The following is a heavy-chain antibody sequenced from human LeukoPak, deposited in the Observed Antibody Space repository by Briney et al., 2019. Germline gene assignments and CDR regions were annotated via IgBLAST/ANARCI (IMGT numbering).Heavy chain of an antibody. J-gene: IGHJ5*02. Sequence: PSETLSLTCTVSGGSISSYYWSWIRQPAGKGLEWIGRIYTSGSTNYNPSLKSRVTMSVDTSKSQFSLKLNSVTAADTAVYYCARTVVRSGLKHNWFDPWGQGTLVTVSS. V-gene: IGHV4-4*07. CDR3: ARTVVRSGLKHNWFDP. CDR1: GGSISSYY. D-gene: IGHD3-10*01. CDR2: IYTSGST.